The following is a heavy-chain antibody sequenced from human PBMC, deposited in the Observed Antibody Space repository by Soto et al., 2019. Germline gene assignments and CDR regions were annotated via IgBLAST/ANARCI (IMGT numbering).Heavy chain of an antibody. J-gene: IGHJ3*02. CDR3: ARXAPYCSGGSCYSGAFDI. Sequence: QVQLVQSGAEVKKPGSSVKVSCKASGGTFSSYTISWVRQAPGQGLEWMGRIIPILGIANYAQKFQGRVTITADKSTSTAYMELSSLRSEDTAVYYCARXAPYCSGGSCYSGAFDIWGQGTMVTVSS. D-gene: IGHD2-15*01. CDR2: IIPILGIA. CDR1: GGTFSSYT. V-gene: IGHV1-69*02.